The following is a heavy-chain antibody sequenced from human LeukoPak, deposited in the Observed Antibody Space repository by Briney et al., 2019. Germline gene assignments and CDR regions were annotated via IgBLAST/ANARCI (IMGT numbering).Heavy chain of an antibody. Sequence: GGSLRLSCAAPGFTFSSYWRHWVRHAPGKGLVGVSRINSDGSSTSYADSVKGRFTISRDNAKNTLYLQMNSLRAEDTAVYCCAREGYSYAFHYWGQGTLVTVSS. V-gene: IGHV3-74*01. CDR3: AREGYSYAFHY. CDR1: GFTFSSYW. D-gene: IGHD5-18*01. J-gene: IGHJ4*02. CDR2: INSDGSST.